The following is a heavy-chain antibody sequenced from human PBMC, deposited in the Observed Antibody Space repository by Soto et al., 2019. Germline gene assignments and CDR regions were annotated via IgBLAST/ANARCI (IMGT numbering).Heavy chain of an antibody. CDR2: VSATAGST. J-gene: IGHJ4*02. CDR3: AKDRLAGGFDY. Sequence: GGSLRLSCAASGFTFSSYAMSWVRQAPGKGLEWVSLVSATAGSTYYADSVKGRFTISRDNSKNTVYLQMNSLRADDTAVYYCAKDRLAGGFDYWGQGTLVTVSS. CDR1: GFTFSSYA. V-gene: IGHV3-23*01. D-gene: IGHD3-16*01.